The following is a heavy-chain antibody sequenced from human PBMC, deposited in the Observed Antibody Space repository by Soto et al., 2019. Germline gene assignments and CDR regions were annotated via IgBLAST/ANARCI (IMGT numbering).Heavy chain of an antibody. CDR2: TSSIFVTA. V-gene: IGHV1-69*13. J-gene: IGHJ6*02. CDR1: GCTFSIYA. CDR3: ERVEGNPKGYSYGYSEYYYYYGMDV. D-gene: IGHD5-18*01. Sequence: ASVKVSCKASGCTFSIYAISWVRQAPGQGLEWMGGTSSIFVTANYAQKFHGRVTITADGXTSTAYMELSSMSSQDTAVYYCERVEGNPKGYSYGYSEYYYYYGMDVWAQGTTVTVFS.